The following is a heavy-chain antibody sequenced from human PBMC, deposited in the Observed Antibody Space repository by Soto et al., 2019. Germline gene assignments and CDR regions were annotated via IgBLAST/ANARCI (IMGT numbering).Heavy chain of an antibody. CDR3: ARSGDRDADYYYGMDV. CDR2: IYYSGST. V-gene: IGHV4-39*01. Sequence: PSETLSLTCTVSGGSISSSSYYWGWIRQPPGKGLEWIGSIYYSGSTYYNPSLKSRVTISVDTSKNQFSLKLSSVTAADTAVYYCARSGDRDADYYYGMDVWGQGXTVTVSS. D-gene: IGHD7-27*01. J-gene: IGHJ6*02. CDR1: GGSISSSSYY.